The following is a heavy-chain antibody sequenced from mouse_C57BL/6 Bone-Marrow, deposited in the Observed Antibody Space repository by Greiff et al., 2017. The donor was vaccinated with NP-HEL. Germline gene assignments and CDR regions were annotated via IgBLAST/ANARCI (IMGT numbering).Heavy chain of an antibody. D-gene: IGHD1-1*01. J-gene: IGHJ1*03. CDR3: YRDECCGSSYDWYFDV. V-gene: IGHV5-16*01. CDR2: INYDGSST. Sequence: EVTLVESEGGLVQPGSSMKLSCTASGFTFSDYYMAWVRQVPGKGLEWVANINYDGSSTYYLDSLKSRFIISRDNSKNLLYLQMSSLKSEDTATYYCYRDECCGSSYDWYFDVWGTGTTVTVSS. CDR1: GFTFSDYY.